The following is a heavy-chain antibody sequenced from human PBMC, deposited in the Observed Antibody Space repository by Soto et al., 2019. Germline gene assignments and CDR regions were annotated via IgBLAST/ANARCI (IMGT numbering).Heavy chain of an antibody. CDR1: GFSFSGSA. Sequence: EVQLVESGGGLVQPGGSLKLSCTVSGFSFSGSAMHWVRQASGKGLEWIGLIRSKTSNYATTYAASVKGRFTISRDDSKNTAYLQMNSLNTEDTAVYYCTRHPYWGQGTLVTVSS. V-gene: IGHV3-73*02. CDR3: TRHPY. CDR2: IRSKTSNYAT. J-gene: IGHJ4*02.